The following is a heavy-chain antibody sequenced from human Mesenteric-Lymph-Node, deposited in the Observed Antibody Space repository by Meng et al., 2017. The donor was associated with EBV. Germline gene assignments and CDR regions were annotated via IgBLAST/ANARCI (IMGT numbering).Heavy chain of an antibody. V-gene: IGHV2-5*02. CDR3: AHRRALGSGWYEDWFDP. D-gene: IGHD6-19*01. CDR1: XFSLSTYAVG. J-gene: IGHJ5*02. CDR2: IYWDDDK. Sequence: QITLKESGPTLVKPTQTLTLTCSXXXFSLSTYAVGVGWIRQPPGKALEWLALIYWDDDKRYSPSLKSRLTITRDTSKNQVVLTMTNMDPVDTATYYCAHRRALGSGWYEDWFDPWGQGTLVTVSS.